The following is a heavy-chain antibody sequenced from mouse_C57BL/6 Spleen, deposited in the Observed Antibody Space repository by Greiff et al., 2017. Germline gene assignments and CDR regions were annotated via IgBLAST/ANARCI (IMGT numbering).Heavy chain of an antibody. CDR1: GYTFTDYY. Sequence: VQLQQSGPELVKPGASVKISCKASGYTFTDYYMNWVKQSHGKSLEWIGDINPNNGGTSYNQKFKGKATLTVDKSSSTAYMELRSLTSEYSAVYYCARLGLRAWFAYWGQGTLVTVSA. D-gene: IGHD2-4*01. V-gene: IGHV1-26*01. CDR2: INPNNGGT. CDR3: ARLGLRAWFAY. J-gene: IGHJ3*01.